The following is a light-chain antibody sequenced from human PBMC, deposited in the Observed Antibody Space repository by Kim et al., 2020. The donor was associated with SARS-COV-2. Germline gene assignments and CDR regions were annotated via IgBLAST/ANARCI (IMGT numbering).Light chain of an antibody. J-gene: IGKJ1*01. CDR1: QSIISY. V-gene: IGKV1-39*01. Sequence: ASVEDRVTLPCRASQSIISYLNWYQQKPGKAPKRLIYAASSLQSGVPSRVSGSGSGTDFTLTISSLQPEDFATYYCQQSFSTPRTFGEGAKVDIK. CDR3: QQSFSTPRT. CDR2: AAS.